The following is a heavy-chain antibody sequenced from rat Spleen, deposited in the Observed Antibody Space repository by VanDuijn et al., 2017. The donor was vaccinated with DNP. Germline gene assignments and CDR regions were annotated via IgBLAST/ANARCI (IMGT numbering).Heavy chain of an antibody. CDR2: ISSGGST. CDR3: TRRGDTDDY. V-gene: IGHV2S12*01. D-gene: IGHD1-11*01. CDR1: GFSLTSNG. Sequence: QVQLKESGPGLVQPSQTLSLTCTVSGFSLTSNGVSWVRQPPGKGLEWIAAISSGGSTYSNSALKSRLSISRDTSKSQVFLKINSLQTEDTAIYYCTRRGDTDDYWGQGVMVTVSS. J-gene: IGHJ2*01.